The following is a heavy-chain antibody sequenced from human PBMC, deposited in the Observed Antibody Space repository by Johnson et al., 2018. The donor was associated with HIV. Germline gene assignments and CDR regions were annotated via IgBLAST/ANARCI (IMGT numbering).Heavy chain of an antibody. CDR1: GFTFSSYA. D-gene: IGHD1-26*01. Sequence: QVQLVESGGGVVQPGMSLRVSCAASGFTFSSYAMHWVRQAPGRGLEWVAVMSYDGSNQYYADSVTGRFTISRDNSKNTLYLQMNSLRAEDTAVYYCASDRGWELLLGAFDIWGQGTMVTVSS. CDR3: ASDRGWELLLGAFDI. V-gene: IGHV3-30*04. J-gene: IGHJ3*02. CDR2: MSYDGSNQ.